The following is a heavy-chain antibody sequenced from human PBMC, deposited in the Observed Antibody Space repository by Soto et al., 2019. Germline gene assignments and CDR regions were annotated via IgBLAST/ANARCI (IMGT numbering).Heavy chain of an antibody. CDR3: ARVGYCSGGSCYGYYYYYGMDV. CDR2: IYYSGSI. J-gene: IGHJ6*02. CDR1: GGSICSGGYY. V-gene: IGHV4-31*03. Sequence: VHLQESGPGLVKPSQTLSLSCTVSGGSICSGGYYWSWIRQHPGRGLEWIGYIYYSGSIYYNPSLKSRVTISVDTSKNQFSLDLSSVTAADTAVYYCARVGYCSGGSCYGYYYYYGMDVWGQGTTVTVSS. D-gene: IGHD2-15*01.